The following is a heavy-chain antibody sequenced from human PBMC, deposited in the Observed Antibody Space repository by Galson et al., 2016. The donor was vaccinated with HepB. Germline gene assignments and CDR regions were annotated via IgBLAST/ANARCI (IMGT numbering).Heavy chain of an antibody. CDR3: ARHGAGATHFDY. J-gene: IGHJ4*02. CDR2: INSNSRYI. D-gene: IGHD1-26*01. V-gene: IGHV3-21*01. Sequence: SLRLSCAASGFTFSSHSMNWVRQAPGKGLEWVSSINSNSRYIYYTDSVKGRFTISRDNAKNSLYLQMNSLRAEDTAIYYCARHGAGATHFDYWGQGTLVTVSS. CDR1: GFTFSSHS.